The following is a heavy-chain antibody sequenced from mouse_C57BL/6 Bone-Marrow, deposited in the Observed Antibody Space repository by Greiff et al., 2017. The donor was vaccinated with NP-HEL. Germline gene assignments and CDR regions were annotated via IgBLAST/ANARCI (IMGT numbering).Heavy chain of an antibody. V-gene: IGHV1-18*01. CDR2: INPNNGGT. CDR3: ARKAYYYGSSRYWYFDV. D-gene: IGHD1-1*01. CDR1: GYTFTDYN. J-gene: IGHJ1*03. Sequence: VQLQQSGPELVKPGASVKIPCKASGYTFTDYNMDWVKQSHGKSLEWIGDINPNNGGTIYNQKFKGKATLPVDKSSSTAYMELRSLTSEDTAVYYCARKAYYYGSSRYWYFDVWGTGTTVTVSS.